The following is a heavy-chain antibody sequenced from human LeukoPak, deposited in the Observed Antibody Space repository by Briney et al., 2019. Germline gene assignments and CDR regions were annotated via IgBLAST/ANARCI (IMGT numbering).Heavy chain of an antibody. CDR2: ISSSSSTI. D-gene: IGHD3-22*01. J-gene: IGHJ4*02. CDR3: ARNYDSSGYYYVY. CDR1: GSTFSSYS. Sequence: PGGSLRLSCAASGSTFSSYSMNWVRQAPGKGLEWVSYISSSSSTIYYADSVKGRFTISTYNAKNSLYLQMNSLRAEDTAVYYCARNYDSSGYYYVYWGQGTLVTVSS. V-gene: IGHV3-48*04.